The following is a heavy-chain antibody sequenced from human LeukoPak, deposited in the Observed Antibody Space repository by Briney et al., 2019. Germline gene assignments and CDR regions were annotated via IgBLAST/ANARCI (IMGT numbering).Heavy chain of an antibody. Sequence: SSETLSLTCSVSVGSISSTSYYWAWIRQPPGKGLEWIGSIYYSGSTYYNPSLESRVTISVDTSKSQFSLKLSSVTAADTSVYCCARHVPDNWFDPWGQGTLVTVSS. V-gene: IGHV4-39*01. CDR2: IYYSGST. J-gene: IGHJ5*02. CDR3: ARHVPDNWFDP. D-gene: IGHD2-2*01. CDR1: VGSISSTSYY.